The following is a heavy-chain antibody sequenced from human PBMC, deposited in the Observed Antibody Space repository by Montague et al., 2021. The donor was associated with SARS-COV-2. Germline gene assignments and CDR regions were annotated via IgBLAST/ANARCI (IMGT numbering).Heavy chain of an antibody. V-gene: IGHV4-34*01. CDR2: INHSGRT. D-gene: IGHD2-2*01. CDR1: GGSFSGYY. CDR3: TREGYQVLWSDYYYYGMDV. J-gene: IGHJ6*02. Sequence: SETLSLTCAVYGGSFSGYYCSWIRLPPAKGLEWNGEINHSGRTNYNPSLKSRVTIPVDTSKNQFSLKLSAVTAADMAVYYCTREGYQVLWSDYYYYGMDVWGQGTTVTVSS.